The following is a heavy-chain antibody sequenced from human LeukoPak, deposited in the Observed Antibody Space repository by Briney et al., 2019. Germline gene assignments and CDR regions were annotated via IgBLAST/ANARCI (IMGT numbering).Heavy chain of an antibody. CDR3: ARRPIFGVVSAFDY. Sequence: SMKVSCKASGYTFTSYGISWVRQAPGQGLEWMGGIIPIFGTANYAQKFQGRVTITADESTSTAYMELSSLRSEDTAVYYCARRPIFGVVSAFDYWGQGTLVTVSS. V-gene: IGHV1-69*13. CDR2: IIPIFGTA. CDR1: GYTFTSYG. J-gene: IGHJ4*02. D-gene: IGHD3-3*01.